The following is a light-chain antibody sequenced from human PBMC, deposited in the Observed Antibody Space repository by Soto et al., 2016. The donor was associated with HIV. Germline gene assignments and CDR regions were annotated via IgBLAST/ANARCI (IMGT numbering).Light chain of an antibody. V-gene: IGKV1-39*01. CDR3: QQSYSTVFT. CDR2: AAS. CDR1: QSISSY. Sequence: DIQMTQSPSSLSASVGDRVTITCRASQSISSYLNWYQQKPGKAPKLLIYAASSLQSGVPSRFSGSGSGTDFTLTISSLQPEDFATYYCQQSYSTVFTFGLGP. J-gene: IGKJ3*01.